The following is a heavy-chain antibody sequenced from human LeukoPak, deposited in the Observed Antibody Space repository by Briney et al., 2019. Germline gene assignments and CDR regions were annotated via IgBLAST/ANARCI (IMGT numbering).Heavy chain of an antibody. CDR2: IYYSGST. J-gene: IGHJ6*04. CDR1: GGSISSCY. D-gene: IGHD6-13*01. Sequence: PSETLSLTCTVSGGSISSCYWSWIRQPPGKGLEWIGYIYYSGSTNYNPSLKSRVTISVDTSKNQFSLKLSSVTAADTAVYYCARLRGQQLAPDYYYYYGMDVWGKGTTVTVSS. CDR3: ARLRGQQLAPDYYYYYGMDV. V-gene: IGHV4-59*01.